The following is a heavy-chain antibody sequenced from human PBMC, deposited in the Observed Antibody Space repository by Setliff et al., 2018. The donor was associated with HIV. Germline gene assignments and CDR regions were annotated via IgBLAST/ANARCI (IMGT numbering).Heavy chain of an antibody. CDR2: ISAYNGNT. CDR1: GYTFTSYG. J-gene: IGHJ4*02. Sequence: RAAVKVSCKASGYTFTSYGISWVRQAPGQGLEWMGWISAYNGNTNYAQKLQGRVTMTTDTSTSTAYMELRNLTSDDTAMYYCARATYSGSPNPPQDYWGQGTLVTVSS. CDR3: ARATYSGSPNPPQDY. V-gene: IGHV1-18*01. D-gene: IGHD1-26*01.